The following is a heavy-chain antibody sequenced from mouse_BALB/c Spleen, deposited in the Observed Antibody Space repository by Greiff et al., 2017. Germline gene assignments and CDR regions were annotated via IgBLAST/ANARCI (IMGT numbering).Heavy chain of an antibody. CDR3: TGYYYGSSYWYFDV. V-gene: IGHV6-6*02. J-gene: IGHJ1*01. CDR2: IRLKSNNYAT. Sequence: EVQVVESGGGLVQPGGSMKLSCVASGFTFSNYWMNWVRQSPEKGLEWVAEIRLKSNNYATHYAESVKGRFTISRDDSKSSVYLQMNNLRAEDTGIYYCTGYYYGSSYWYFDVWGAGTTVTVSS. D-gene: IGHD1-1*01. CDR1: GFTFSNYW.